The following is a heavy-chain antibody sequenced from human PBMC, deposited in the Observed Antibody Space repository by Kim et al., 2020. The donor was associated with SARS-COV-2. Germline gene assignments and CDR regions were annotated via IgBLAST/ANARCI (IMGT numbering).Heavy chain of an antibody. Sequence: GGSLRLSCAASGFTFSTYAMSWVRQAPGKGLEWVSAISGSGGSTYYADSVKGRFTISRDNSKNTLYLQMNNLRAEDTAVYYCAKVGSPLLWFGESGGVGYCGQGTLVTVSS. V-gene: IGHV3-23*01. J-gene: IGHJ4*02. D-gene: IGHD3-10*01. CDR3: AKVGSPLLWFGESGGVGY. CDR1: GFTFSTYA. CDR2: ISGSGGST.